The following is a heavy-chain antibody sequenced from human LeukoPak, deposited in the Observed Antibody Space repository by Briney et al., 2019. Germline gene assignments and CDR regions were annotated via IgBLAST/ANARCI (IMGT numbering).Heavy chain of an antibody. CDR2: IYSGGST. CDR1: GFTVSSNY. J-gene: IGHJ4*02. D-gene: IGHD5-18*01. V-gene: IGHV3-53*01. CDR3: AREYSYGGFDY. Sequence: GGSLRLSCGAASGFTVSSNYMSGVRQAPGKGLEWVSVIYSGGSTYYADSVKGRFTISRDNSKNTLYLQMNSLRAEDTAVYYCAREYSYGGFDYWGQGTLVTVSS.